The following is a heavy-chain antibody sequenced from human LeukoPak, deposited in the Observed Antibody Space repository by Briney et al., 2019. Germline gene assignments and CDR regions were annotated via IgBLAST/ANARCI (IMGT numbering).Heavy chain of an antibody. CDR1: GYTFTSYG. J-gene: IGHJ4*02. CDR2: ISAYNGNT. V-gene: IGHV1-18*01. Sequence: ASVKVSCKASGYTFTSYGISWVRQAPGQGLEWMGWISAYNGNTNYAQNLQGRVTMSTDTSTSTAYMELRSLRSDDTAVYYCARGGSGWYDDRGYYFDYWGQGTLVTVSS. D-gene: IGHD6-19*01. CDR3: ARGGSGWYDDRGYYFDY.